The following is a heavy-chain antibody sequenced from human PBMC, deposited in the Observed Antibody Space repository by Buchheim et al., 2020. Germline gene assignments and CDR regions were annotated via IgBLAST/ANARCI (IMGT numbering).Heavy chain of an antibody. D-gene: IGHD6-19*01. CDR3: ASSKRYSSGWYQGAYYFDY. Sequence: EVQLVESGGGLVQPGGSLRLSCAASGFTFSSYEMNWVRQAPGEGLEWVSYISSSGSTIYYADSVKGRFTISRDNAKNSLYLQMNSLRAEGTAVYYCASSKRYSSGWYQGAYYFDYWGQGTL. V-gene: IGHV3-48*03. J-gene: IGHJ4*02. CDR1: GFTFSSYE. CDR2: ISSSGSTI.